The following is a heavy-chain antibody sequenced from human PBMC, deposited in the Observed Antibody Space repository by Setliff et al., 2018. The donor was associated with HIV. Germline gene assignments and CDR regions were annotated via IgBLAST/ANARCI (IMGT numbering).Heavy chain of an antibody. CDR1: GRSFSGYY. CDR2: IDHSGGT. Sequence: SETLSLTCAVYGRSFSGYYWNWIRQSPGKELEWIGEIDHSGGTNYNLSLKSRVTMSIDTSKNQFSLNVSSVTAADTAVYYCARGWGHDGFDFWGQGTMVTVSS. CDR3: ARGWGHDGFDF. J-gene: IGHJ3*01. V-gene: IGHV4-34*01. D-gene: IGHD7-27*01.